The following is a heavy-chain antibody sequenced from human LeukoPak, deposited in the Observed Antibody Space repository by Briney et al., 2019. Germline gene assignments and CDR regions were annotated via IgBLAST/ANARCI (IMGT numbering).Heavy chain of an antibody. CDR2: ISSSSNYI. CDR3: ARDVGASAPDAFDI. J-gene: IGHJ3*02. V-gene: IGHV3-21*01. D-gene: IGHD1-26*01. CDR1: GFTFSPYN. Sequence: GGSLRLSCAPSGFTFSPYNMNWVRQAPGKGLEWFSSISSSSNYIYYADSVKGRFTISRDNAKNSLYLQMNSLRAEDTDVYYCARDVGASAPDAFDIWGQGTMVTVSS.